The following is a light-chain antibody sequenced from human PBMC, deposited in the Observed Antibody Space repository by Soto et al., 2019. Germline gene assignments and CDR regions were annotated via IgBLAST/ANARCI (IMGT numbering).Light chain of an antibody. J-gene: IGLJ1*01. CDR1: SSDVGGYNY. CDR2: EVS. Sequence: QSALTQPPSASGSPGQSVTISCPGTSSDVGGYNYVSWYQQHPGKAPKLMISEVSKRPSGVPDRFSGSKSGNTASLTVSGLQAEDEADYYCSSYAGSNNLGFGTGTKVTVL. CDR3: SSYAGSNNLG. V-gene: IGLV2-8*01.